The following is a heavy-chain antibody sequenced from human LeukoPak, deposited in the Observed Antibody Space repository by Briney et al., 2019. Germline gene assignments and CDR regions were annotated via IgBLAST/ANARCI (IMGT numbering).Heavy chain of an antibody. CDR2: ISAYNGNT. Sequence: ASVKVSCKASGYTFTSYGISWVRQVPGQGLEWMGWISAYNGNTNYAQKLQGRVTMTTDTSTSTAYMELRSLRSDDTAVYYCARYCSSTSCYSGDYWGQGTLVTVSS. V-gene: IGHV1-18*01. D-gene: IGHD2-2*02. J-gene: IGHJ4*02. CDR1: GYTFTSYG. CDR3: ARYCSSTSCYSGDY.